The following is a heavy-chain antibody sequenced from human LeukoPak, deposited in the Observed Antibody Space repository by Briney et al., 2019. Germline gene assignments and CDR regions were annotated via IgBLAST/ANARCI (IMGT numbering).Heavy chain of an antibody. D-gene: IGHD3-10*01. J-gene: IGHJ4*02. CDR3: ASLPSPYYYGSGSYYLDY. CDR1: GGSFSGYY. Sequence: SETLSLTCAVYGGSFSGYYWGWIRQPPGKGLEWIGEINHSGSTSYNPSLKSRVTISVDTSKNQFSLKLSSVTAADTAVYYCASLPSPYYYGSGSYYLDYWGQGTLVTVSS. V-gene: IGHV4-34*01. CDR2: INHSGST.